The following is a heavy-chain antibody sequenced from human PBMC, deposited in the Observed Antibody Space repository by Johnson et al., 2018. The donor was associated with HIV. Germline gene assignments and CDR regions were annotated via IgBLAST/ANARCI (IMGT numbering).Heavy chain of an antibody. CDR2: ISYDGSNK. J-gene: IGHJ3*01. Sequence: GGGVVQPGRSLRLSCAASGFTFSSYAMHWVRQAPGKGLEWVAVISYDGSNKYYADSVKGRFTISRDNSKNTLYLQMNSLRPEDTAVYFCAREDLYDLGGQGTMVTVSS. CDR3: AREDLYDL. V-gene: IGHV3-30*04. D-gene: IGHD2-2*02. CDR1: GFTFSSYA.